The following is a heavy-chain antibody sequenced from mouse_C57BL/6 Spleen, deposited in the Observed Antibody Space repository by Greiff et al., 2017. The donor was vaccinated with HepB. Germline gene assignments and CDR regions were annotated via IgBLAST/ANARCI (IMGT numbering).Heavy chain of an antibody. CDR3: ARYPPLLSYAMDY. Sequence: EVHLVESGGGLVQPGGSLSLSCAASGFTFTDYYMSWVRQPPGKALEWLGFIRNKANGYTTEYSASVKGRFTISRDNSQSILYLQMNALRAEDSATYDCARYPPLLSYAMDYWGQGTSVTVSS. V-gene: IGHV7-3*01. CDR2: IRNKANGYTT. J-gene: IGHJ4*01. CDR1: GFTFTDYY. D-gene: IGHD1-1*01.